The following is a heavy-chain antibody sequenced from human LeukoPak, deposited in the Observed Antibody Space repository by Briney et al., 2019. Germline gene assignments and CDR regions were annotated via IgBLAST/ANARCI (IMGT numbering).Heavy chain of an antibody. CDR1: GGSISSYY. J-gene: IGHJ6*02. V-gene: IGHV4-59*01. D-gene: IGHD5-12*01. CDR2: IYYSGST. Sequence: SETLSLTCTVSGGSISSYYWSWIRQPPGKGLEWIGYIYYSGSTNYNPSLKSRVTISVDTSKNLFSPKLSSVTAADTAVYYCARDNIAYYYYGMDVWGQGTTVTVSS. CDR3: ARDNIAYYYYGMDV.